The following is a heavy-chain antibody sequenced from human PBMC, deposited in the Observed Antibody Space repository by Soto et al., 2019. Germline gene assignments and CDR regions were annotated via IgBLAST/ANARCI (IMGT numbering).Heavy chain of an antibody. Sequence: LRLSCATSGFTFSDHAMHWVRQAPGEGLEWVSGIRGDFVTTPYADSVKGRFTISRDNSQNTLYLHMNSLRAEDTARYYCVKEGKMGVEGFDFWGQGTLVTVSS. CDR2: IRGDFVTT. D-gene: IGHD1-26*01. CDR3: VKEGKMGVEGFDF. V-gene: IGHV3-23*01. CDR1: GFTFSDHA. J-gene: IGHJ4*02.